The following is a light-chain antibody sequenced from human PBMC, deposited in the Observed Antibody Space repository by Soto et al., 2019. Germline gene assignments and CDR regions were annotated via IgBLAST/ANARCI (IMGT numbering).Light chain of an antibody. CDR2: GAF. CDR1: QSVSSY. V-gene: IGKV3-20*01. Sequence: EIVLTQSPATLSLSPGERATLSCRASQSVSSYLAWYQQKPGRAPRLLIFGAFFRATGIPDRFSGSASGTDFTLTISGLEPEDFAVYYCQQYDTAPLTFGGGTKVDIK. J-gene: IGKJ4*01. CDR3: QQYDTAPLT.